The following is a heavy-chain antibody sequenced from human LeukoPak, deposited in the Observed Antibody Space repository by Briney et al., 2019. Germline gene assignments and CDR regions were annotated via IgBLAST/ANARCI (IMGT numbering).Heavy chain of an antibody. D-gene: IGHD3-22*01. CDR2: INPNSGGT. Sequence: GASVKVSCKASGYTFTGYYMHWVRQAPGQGLEWMGWINPNSGGTNYAQKFQGRVTMTRDTSISTAYTELSRLRSDDTAVYYCARDFNYYDSSGPDYWGQGTLVTVSS. J-gene: IGHJ4*02. CDR3: ARDFNYYDSSGPDY. CDR1: GYTFTGYY. V-gene: IGHV1-2*02.